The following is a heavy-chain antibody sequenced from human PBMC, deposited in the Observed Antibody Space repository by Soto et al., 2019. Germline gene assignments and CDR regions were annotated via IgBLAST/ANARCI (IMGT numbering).Heavy chain of an antibody. Sequence: EALSVTCADYGGSFSGYYWSWIRQPPGKGLEWIGEINHSGSTNYNPSIKSRVTISVDTSKNQFSLKLSSVTAADTAVYYCARGEAAAGWFDPWGQGTLVTVSS. CDR2: INHSGST. CDR1: GGSFSGYY. J-gene: IGHJ5*02. CDR3: ARGEAAAGWFDP. D-gene: IGHD6-13*01. V-gene: IGHV4-34*01.